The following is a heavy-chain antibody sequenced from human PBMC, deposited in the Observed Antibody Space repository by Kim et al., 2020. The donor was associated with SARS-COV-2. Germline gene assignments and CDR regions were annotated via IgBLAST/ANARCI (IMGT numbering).Heavy chain of an antibody. CDR3: AATPYGSGSYYNSRNFDY. Sequence: KGRFTSSRDNAKNSLYLQMNSLRDEDTAVYDCAATPYGSGSYYNSRNFDYWGQGTLVTVSS. J-gene: IGHJ4*02. D-gene: IGHD3-10*01. V-gene: IGHV3-48*02.